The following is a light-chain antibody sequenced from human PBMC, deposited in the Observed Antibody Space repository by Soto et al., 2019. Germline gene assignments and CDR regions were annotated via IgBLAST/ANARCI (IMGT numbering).Light chain of an antibody. V-gene: IGKV3D-15*01. Sequence: EIVMTQPPATLSVSPGERATLSCRASQSVNIYLAWYQQKPGQAPRLLIFGASSRATGIPARFSGSGSGTEFNLTISSLQSEDFAVYFCQQYDDWLRLTFGGGTKVEIK. CDR3: QQYDDWLRLT. J-gene: IGKJ4*01. CDR2: GAS. CDR1: QSVNIY.